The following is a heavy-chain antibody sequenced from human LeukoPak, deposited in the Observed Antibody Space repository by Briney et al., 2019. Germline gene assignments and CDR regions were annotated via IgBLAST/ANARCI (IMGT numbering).Heavy chain of an antibody. CDR3: ARTYDFCSGQHPNWFDP. Sequence: GRSLRLSCAASGFTFSSSRMNCVRQHPGNWLGWVSSISSSSSYIYYADSVKGQFTISRDSANNSLYLQMNSLRGDDTAVYYSARTYDFCSGQHPNWFDPWGQGTLVTVSS. CDR2: ISSSSSYI. CDR1: GFTFSSSR. V-gene: IGHV3-21*01. J-gene: IGHJ5*02. D-gene: IGHD3-3*01.